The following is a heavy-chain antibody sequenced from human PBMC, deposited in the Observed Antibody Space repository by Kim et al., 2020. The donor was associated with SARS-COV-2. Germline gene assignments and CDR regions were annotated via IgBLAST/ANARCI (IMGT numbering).Heavy chain of an antibody. Sequence: VKGRFTISRDNSKNTLYLQMSSLRAEDTAVYYCARSDSSGYYLGFGFDYWGQGTLVTVSS. J-gene: IGHJ4*02. V-gene: IGHV3-30*07. D-gene: IGHD3-22*01. CDR3: ARSDSSGYYLGFGFDY.